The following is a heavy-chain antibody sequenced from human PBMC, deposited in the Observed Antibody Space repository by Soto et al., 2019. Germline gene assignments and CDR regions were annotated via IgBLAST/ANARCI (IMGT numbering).Heavy chain of an antibody. J-gene: IGHJ6*02. CDR1: GFTFSSYW. V-gene: IGHV3-74*01. Sequence: EVQLVESGGGLVQPGGSLRLSCAASGFTFSSYWMHWVRQAPGKGLVWVSRINSDGSSTSYADSVKGRFTISRDNAKNTLYLQMNSLGAEDTAVYYCARESGHYYGSGSYYGNGMDVWGQGTTVTVSS. CDR3: ARESGHYYGSGSYYGNGMDV. D-gene: IGHD3-10*01. CDR2: INSDGSST.